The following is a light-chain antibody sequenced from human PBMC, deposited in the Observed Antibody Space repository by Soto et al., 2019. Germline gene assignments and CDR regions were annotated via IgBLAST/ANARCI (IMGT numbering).Light chain of an antibody. V-gene: IGKV1-39*01. J-gene: IGKJ1*01. Sequence: DIPMTQSASSLSASVGDRVTITCRASQSISSYLNLYQQKPGKAPKLLIYAASSVQSGVPSRFSGSGSGTDFTLTISSLQPEDFATYYCQQRYRIMWAFGQGTKVDIK. CDR3: QQRYRIMWA. CDR1: QSISSY. CDR2: AAS.